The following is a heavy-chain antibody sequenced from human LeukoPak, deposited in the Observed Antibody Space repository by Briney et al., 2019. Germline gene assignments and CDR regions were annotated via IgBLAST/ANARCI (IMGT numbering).Heavy chain of an antibody. CDR1: VFNLNTYE. CDR3: ARDLYFYGSGNFVPGLPDY. D-gene: IGHD3-10*01. Sequence: GGSLRLSRIPSVFNLNTYETNGVRHAPGNRVGWVLYICGRGTTKFYAESVTGRFTTSRDSAENSLYLQVNDLRAEDTAVYYCARDLYFYGSGNFVPGLPDYWGQGTLVTVSS. J-gene: IGHJ4*02. V-gene: IGHV3-48*03. CDR2: ICGRGTTK.